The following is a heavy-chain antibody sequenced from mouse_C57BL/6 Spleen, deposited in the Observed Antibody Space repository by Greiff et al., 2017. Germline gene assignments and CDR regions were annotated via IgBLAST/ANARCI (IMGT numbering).Heavy chain of an antibody. J-gene: IGHJ4*01. CDR1: GFNIKDDY. CDR2: IDPENGDT. Sequence: VQLQQSGAELVRPGASVPLSCPASGFNIKDDYMSWVEQRPEQGLGWIGWIDPENGDTEYASKFQGKATITADTSSNTAYLQLSSLTSEDTAVYYCTTYGSSYDYAMDYWGQGTSVTVSS. D-gene: IGHD1-1*01. CDR3: TTYGSSYDYAMDY. V-gene: IGHV14-4*01.